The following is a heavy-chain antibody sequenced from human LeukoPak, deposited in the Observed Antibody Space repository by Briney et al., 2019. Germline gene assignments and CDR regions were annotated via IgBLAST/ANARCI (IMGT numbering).Heavy chain of an antibody. Sequence: GGSLRLSCAASGFIFSDNSMNWVRQAPGKGLEWVSSISSSSTYIYYADSVTGRFAISRDNAKNSLHLQMNSLTAEDTAVYYCASGTMSTYDYWGQGTLVTVSS. D-gene: IGHD1-1*01. CDR3: ASGTMSTYDY. V-gene: IGHV3-21*01. CDR2: ISSSSTYI. CDR1: GFIFSDNS. J-gene: IGHJ4*02.